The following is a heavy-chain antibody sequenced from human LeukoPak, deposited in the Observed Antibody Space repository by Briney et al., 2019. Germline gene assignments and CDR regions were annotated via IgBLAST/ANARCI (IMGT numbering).Heavy chain of an antibody. V-gene: IGHV3-30-3*01. CDR2: ISYDGSNK. Sequence: PGGPLRLSCAASGFTFSTFTMHWVRQAPGKGLEWVAVISYDGSNKYYADSVKGRFTISRDNSKNTLYLQMSSLRAEDTAVYYCGRDRTYYNSASYSIDYWGQGTLVTVSS. J-gene: IGHJ4*02. CDR3: GRDRTYYNSASYSIDY. D-gene: IGHD3-10*01. CDR1: GFTFSTFT.